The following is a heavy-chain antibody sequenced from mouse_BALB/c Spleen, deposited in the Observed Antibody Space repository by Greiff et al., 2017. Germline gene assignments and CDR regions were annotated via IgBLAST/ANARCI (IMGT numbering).Heavy chain of an antibody. CDR1: GFTFSSYT. CDR2: ISSGGSYT. D-gene: IGHD2-4*01. CDR3: TRDRDYDYGFDY. J-gene: IGHJ2*01. Sequence: EVKLVESGGGLVKPGGSLKLSCAASGFTFSSYTMSWVRQTPEKRLEWVATISSGGSYTYYPDSVKGRFTISRDNAKNTLYLQMSSLKSEDTAMYYCTRDRDYDYGFDYWGQGTTLTVSS. V-gene: IGHV5-6-4*01.